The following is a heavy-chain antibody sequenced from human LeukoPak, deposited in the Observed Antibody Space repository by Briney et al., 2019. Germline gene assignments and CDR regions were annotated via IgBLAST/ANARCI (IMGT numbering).Heavy chain of an antibody. CDR2: ISSSSSYT. D-gene: IGHD4-17*01. J-gene: IGHJ4*02. V-gene: IGHV3-11*06. CDR3: ARDFPPSYGDYDPYYFDY. CDR1: GFTISDYY. Sequence: GGSLRLSCAASGFTISDYYMSWIRQAPGKGLEWVSYISSSSSYTNYADSVKGRFTISRDNAKNSLYLQMNSLRAEDTAVYYCARDFPPSYGDYDPYYFDYWGQGTLVTVSS.